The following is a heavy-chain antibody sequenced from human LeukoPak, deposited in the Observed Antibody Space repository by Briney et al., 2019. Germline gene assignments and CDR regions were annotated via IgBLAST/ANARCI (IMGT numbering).Heavy chain of an antibody. CDR2: IHPNSGGT. V-gene: IGHV1-2*02. CDR1: GYTFTAYY. CDR3: ARDGSGLGNSDLDY. J-gene: IGHJ4*02. Sequence: ASVKVSRKASGYTFTAYYMHWVRQAPGQGLEWMGWIHPNSGGTNYPQKFQGRVTMTGDTSSSTAYMELRGLRFDDTAVYYCARDGSGLGNSDLDYWGQGTLVTVSS. D-gene: IGHD3-3*01.